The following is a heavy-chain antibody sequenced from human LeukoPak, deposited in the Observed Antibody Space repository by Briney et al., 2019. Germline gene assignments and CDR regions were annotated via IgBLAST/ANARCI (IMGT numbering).Heavy chain of an antibody. J-gene: IGHJ6*02. CDR2: INPNSGGT. CDR3: ARRLQIVWYGLDV. D-gene: IGHD2-21*01. Sequence: APVKVSCKASGYTFTGYYMHWVRQAPGQGLEWMGWINPNSGGTMYEEKFQGRVNMTRDTSISTAYMELTGLRSDDTAVYYCARRLQIVWYGLDVWGQGTSVTVSS. V-gene: IGHV1-2*02. CDR1: GYTFTGYY.